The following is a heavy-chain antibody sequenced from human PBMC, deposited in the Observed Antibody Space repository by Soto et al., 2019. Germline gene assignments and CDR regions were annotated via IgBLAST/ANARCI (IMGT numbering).Heavy chain of an antibody. CDR3: AREALPLQQLVRLDNWCDP. CDR1: GYTFTSYA. V-gene: IGHV1-3*01. D-gene: IGHD6-13*01. J-gene: IGHJ5*02. CDR2: INAGNGNT. Sequence: QVPLVQSGAEVKKPGASVKVSCKASGYTFTSYAMHWVRQAPGQRLEWMGWINAGNGNTQYSQKFQGRVTITRDTSASTAYMELSSRRSEDTAVYYCAREALPLQQLVRLDNWCDPWGQGTLVTVSS.